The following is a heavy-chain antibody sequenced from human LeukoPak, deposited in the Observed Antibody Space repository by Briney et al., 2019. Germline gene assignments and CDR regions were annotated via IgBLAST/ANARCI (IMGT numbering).Heavy chain of an antibody. CDR2: IYYSGST. Sequence: PSDTLSLTCSLSGGSMNSYYWSCLRHSPGKGLECIGYIYYSGSTNYNPSLKGRVTISVDTSKNQFSLKLSSVTAADTAVYYCARHVWLQPFDYWGQGTLVTVSS. V-gene: IGHV4-59*08. D-gene: IGHD3-9*01. CDR1: GGSMNSYY. CDR3: ARHVWLQPFDY. J-gene: IGHJ4*02.